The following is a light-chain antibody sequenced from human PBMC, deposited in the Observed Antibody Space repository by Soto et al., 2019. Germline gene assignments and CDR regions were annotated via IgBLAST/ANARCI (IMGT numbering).Light chain of an antibody. CDR2: RAS. CDR1: QSVSSTY. Sequence: EIVLTQSPGTLSLSPGERATLSCRASQSVSSTYLTWYQHKPGQAPRLLIYRASRRVAGILNRFSGSGSGTDFTLTISRLEPDEFVMDYCPLCGTLPFTFGPGTKLEMK. J-gene: IGKJ2*01. CDR3: PLCGTLPFT. V-gene: IGKV3-20*01.